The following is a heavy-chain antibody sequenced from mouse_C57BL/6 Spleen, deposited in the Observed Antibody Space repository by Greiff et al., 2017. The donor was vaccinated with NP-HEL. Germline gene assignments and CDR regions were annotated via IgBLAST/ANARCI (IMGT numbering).Heavy chain of an antibody. CDR3: ARHHGGYFDY. CDR2: ISSGGSYT. CDR1: GFTFSSYG. J-gene: IGHJ2*01. Sequence: EVHLVESGGDLVKPGGSLKLSCAASGFTFSSYGMSWVRQTPDKRLEWVATISSGGSYTYYPDSVKGRFTISRDNAKNTLYLQMSSLKSEDTAMYYCARHHGGYFDYWGQGTTLTVSS. V-gene: IGHV5-6*01.